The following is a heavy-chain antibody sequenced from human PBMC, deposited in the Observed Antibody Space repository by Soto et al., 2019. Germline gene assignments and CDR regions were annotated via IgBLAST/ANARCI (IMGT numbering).Heavy chain of an antibody. CDR3: ARDRGYSGYGDY. D-gene: IGHD5-12*01. CDR1: WYTFTNYD. Sequence: APVKVSCKTSWYTFTNYDINWVRPAPGQGLEWMGWISAYNGNTNYAQKLQGRVTMTTDTSTSTAYMELRSLRSDDTAVYYCARDRGYSGYGDYWGQGTLVTVSS. J-gene: IGHJ4*02. V-gene: IGHV1-18*01. CDR2: ISAYNGNT.